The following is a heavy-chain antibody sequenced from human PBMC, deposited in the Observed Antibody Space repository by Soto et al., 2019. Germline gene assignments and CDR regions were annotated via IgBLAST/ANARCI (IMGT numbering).Heavy chain of an antibody. J-gene: IGHJ5*02. CDR1: GGSISSGGYY. V-gene: IGHV4-31*03. CDR2: IYYIGST. Sequence: SETLSVTCTVAGGSISSGGYYWNWIRQHPGKGLEWIGYIYYIGSTYYNPSLKSRVTISLDTSKNQFSLKLSSVAAADTAVYYCARSVFPWGQGTLVTVSS. CDR3: ARSVFP.